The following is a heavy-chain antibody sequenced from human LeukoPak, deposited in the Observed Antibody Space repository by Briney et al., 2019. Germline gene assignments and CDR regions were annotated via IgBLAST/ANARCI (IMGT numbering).Heavy chain of an antibody. V-gene: IGHV4-39*07. CDR1: GDSITGYY. CDR2: IYYTGST. J-gene: IGHJ4*02. D-gene: IGHD5-12*01. CDR3: AREHKDGYSGYDYFDY. Sequence: SETLSLTCTVSGDSITGYYWGWIRQPPGKGLEWIGNIYYTGSTYYNPSLKSRVTISVDTSKNQFSLKLSSVTAADTAVYYCAREHKDGYSGYDYFDYWGQGTLVTVSS.